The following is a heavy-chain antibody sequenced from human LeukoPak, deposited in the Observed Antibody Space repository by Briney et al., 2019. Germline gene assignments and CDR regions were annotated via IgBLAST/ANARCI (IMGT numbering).Heavy chain of an antibody. CDR3: ARGSYYDY. J-gene: IGHJ4*02. CDR2: ISTYNGDT. CDR1: GYTFTTYG. Sequence: GASVKVSCKASGYTFTTYGITWARQAPGQGLEWMGWISTYNGDTNYAPNLQGRVTTTTDTSTTTAYMELRSLRSDDTAVYYCARGSYYDYWGQGTLVTVSS. V-gene: IGHV1-18*01.